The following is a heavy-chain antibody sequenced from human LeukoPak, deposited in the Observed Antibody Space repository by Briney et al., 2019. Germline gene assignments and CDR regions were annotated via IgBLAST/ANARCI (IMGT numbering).Heavy chain of an antibody. CDR2: IYTSGST. CDR3: ARWAEGRPAAIGPSWPNDAFDI. J-gene: IGHJ3*02. CDR1: GGSISSGSYY. V-gene: IGHV4-61*02. Sequence: SQTLSLTCTVSGGSISSGSYYWSWIRQPAGKGLEWIGRIYTSGSTNYNPSLKSRVTISADTSKNQFSLKLSSVTAADTAVYYSARWAEGRPAAIGPSWPNDAFDIWGQGTMVTVSS. D-gene: IGHD2-2*02.